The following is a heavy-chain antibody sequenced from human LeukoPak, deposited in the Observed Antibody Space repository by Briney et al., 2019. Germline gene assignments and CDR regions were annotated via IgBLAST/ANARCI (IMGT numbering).Heavy chain of an antibody. J-gene: IGHJ6*03. CDR2: INHSGST. D-gene: IGHD3-10*01. V-gene: IGHV4-34*01. Sequence: SETLSLTCAVYGGSFSGYYWSWIRQPPGKGLEWIGEINHSGSTNYNPSLKSRVTISVDTSKNQFSLKLTSVTAADTAVYYCARDYRLVRGGNYYYLDVWGKGTTVTISS. CDR1: GGSFSGYY. CDR3: ARDYRLVRGGNYYYLDV.